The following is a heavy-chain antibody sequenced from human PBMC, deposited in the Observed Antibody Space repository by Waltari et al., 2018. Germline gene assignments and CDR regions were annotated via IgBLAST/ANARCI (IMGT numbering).Heavy chain of an antibody. CDR1: RNRITEHF. CDR2: VNPRGGAT. D-gene: IGHD2-21*01. Sequence: LVQSGAEVMKPGASVKVSCKVSRNRITEHFIHWLRQAPGQGLEWRGWVNPRGGATNFAQRFRGRITVTWDTSLSTSYLGLSGLSSDDTAIYYCAREYCGGECRLFDFWGQGTLVTVSS. V-gene: IGHV1-2*02. CDR3: AREYCGGECRLFDF. J-gene: IGHJ4*02.